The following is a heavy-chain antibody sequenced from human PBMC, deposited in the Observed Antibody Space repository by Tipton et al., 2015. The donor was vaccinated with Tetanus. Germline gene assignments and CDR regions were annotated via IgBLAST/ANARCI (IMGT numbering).Heavy chain of an antibody. CDR2: VDYSGST. CDR1: SGSISNSDYS. CDR3: ARLSIAATGTYGLTFYYGMDV. D-gene: IGHD6-13*01. V-gene: IGHV4-39*02. J-gene: IGHJ6*02. Sequence: TLSLTCTVSSGSISNSDYSWGWIRQPPGRGLKWIGSVDYSGSTYYNPSLRSRVAISGDTSKAHFSLKLSSVTAAATAVYYCARLSIAATGTYGLTFYYGMDVWGRGTTVTVSS.